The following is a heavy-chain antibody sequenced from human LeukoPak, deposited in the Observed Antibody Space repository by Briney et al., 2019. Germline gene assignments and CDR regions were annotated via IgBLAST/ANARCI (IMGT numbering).Heavy chain of an antibody. CDR1: GGSISSYY. CDR2: IYYSGST. Sequence: SETLSLTCTVSGGSISSYYWSWIRQPPGKGLEWIGYIYYSGSTNYNPSLKSRVTISVDTSKNQFSLKLSSVTAADTAVYYCARTSGGYDYWGQGTLLTVSS. V-gene: IGHV4-59*01. CDR3: ARTSGGYDY. J-gene: IGHJ4*01. D-gene: IGHD2-15*01.